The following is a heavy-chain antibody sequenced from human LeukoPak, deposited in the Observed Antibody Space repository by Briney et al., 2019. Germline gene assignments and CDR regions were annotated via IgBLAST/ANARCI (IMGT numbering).Heavy chain of an antibody. V-gene: IGHV3-23*01. CDR1: GFTFSSYA. J-gene: IGHJ4*02. Sequence: GGSLRLSCAAPGFTFSSYAMSWVRQAPGKGLEWVSAIRCSGGSTYYADAVKGRFTIYRDNSKNTLYLQMNSLRAEDTAVYYCANSRRGYSYDLGSWYFDYWGQGTLVTVSS. CDR3: ANSRRGYSYDLGSWYFDY. D-gene: IGHD5-18*01. CDR2: IRCSGGST.